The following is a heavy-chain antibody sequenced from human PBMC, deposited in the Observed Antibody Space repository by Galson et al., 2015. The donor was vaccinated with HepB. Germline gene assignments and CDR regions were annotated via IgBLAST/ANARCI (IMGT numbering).Heavy chain of an antibody. J-gene: IGHJ4*02. V-gene: IGHV3-30-3*01. D-gene: IGHD2-8*01. CDR3: ARAYDHCTNGVCYALDY. Sequence: SLRLSCAASGFTFSSYAMHWVRQAPGKGLEWVAVISYDGSNKYYADSVKGRFTISRDNSKNTLYLQMNSLRAEDTAVYYCARAYDHCTNGVCYALDYWGQGTLVTVSS. CDR1: GFTFSSYA. CDR2: ISYDGSNK.